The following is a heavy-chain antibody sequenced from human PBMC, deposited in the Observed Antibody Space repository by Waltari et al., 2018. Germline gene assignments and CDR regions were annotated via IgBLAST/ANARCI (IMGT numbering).Heavy chain of an antibody. V-gene: IGHV4-59*01. CDR3: ARGTAYYRPADVFEF. Sequence: QVHLHESGPGLVRPSETLSLTCGVSGGSINNYYWNWIRQTPGKGLEWIGYVHYGGSTDYNPSLKGRVTRSLDTSRNQFSLRLQSVTAADTAVYYCARGTAYYRPADVFEFWGQGTTVIVSS. D-gene: IGHD3-10*01. J-gene: IGHJ3*01. CDR1: GGSINNYY. CDR2: VHYGGST.